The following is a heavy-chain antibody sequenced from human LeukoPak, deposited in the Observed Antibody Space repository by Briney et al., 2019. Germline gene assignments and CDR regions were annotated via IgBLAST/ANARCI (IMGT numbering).Heavy chain of an antibody. J-gene: IGHJ4*02. CDR2: IGTGGDI. D-gene: IGHD6-19*01. CDR3: ARGGIAVSGIDLEDY. Sequence: GGSLRLSCAASGFTFSRCDMFWFRQVPGKGLECVSTIGTGGDIYYSDSVKGRFTISRENAKNSLYLQMNSLSAGDTAVYFCARGGIAVSGIDLEDYWGQGTLVTVSS. V-gene: IGHV3-13*01. CDR1: GFTFSRCD.